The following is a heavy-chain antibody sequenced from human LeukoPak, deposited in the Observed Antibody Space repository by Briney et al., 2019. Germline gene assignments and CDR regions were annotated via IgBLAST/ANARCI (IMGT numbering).Heavy chain of an antibody. V-gene: IGHV4-61*08. CDR3: ARRGIAAAGYDY. D-gene: IGHD6-13*01. Sequence: SETLSLTCSVSGGSISSGGYYWSWIRQPPGKGLEWIGYIYYSGTTNYNPSLKSRVTILVDTSKNQFSLNLSSVTAADTAVYYCARRGIAAAGYDYWGQGTLVTVSS. CDR1: GGSISSGGYY. J-gene: IGHJ4*02. CDR2: IYYSGTT.